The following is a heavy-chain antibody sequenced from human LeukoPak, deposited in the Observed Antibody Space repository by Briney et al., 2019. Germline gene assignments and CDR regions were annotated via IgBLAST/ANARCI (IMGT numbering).Heavy chain of an antibody. D-gene: IGHD2-15*01. J-gene: IGHJ4*02. Sequence: ASVKVSCKASGYTFTTYYIHWVRQAPGQGLEWMGIINPSGGSTTYAQKFQGRVTMTRDTSTSTVYMELSSLRSDDTAVYFCAREAGIETWIGYCSGDNCRTRFDYWGQGTLVTVSS. CDR2: INPSGGST. CDR1: GYTFTTYY. V-gene: IGHV1-46*01. CDR3: AREAGIETWIGYCSGDNCRTRFDY.